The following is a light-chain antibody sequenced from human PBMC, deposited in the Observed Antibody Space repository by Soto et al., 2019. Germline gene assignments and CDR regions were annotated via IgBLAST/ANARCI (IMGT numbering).Light chain of an antibody. Sequence: DIQMTQSPSSLSASVGDIVTITCRASQSISNFLNWYQHRLGKAPKLLIYDASSLQSGVPSRFSGSGSGTDFTLTISSLQPEDFATYYCQQSYVTPRTFGQGTKVDI. CDR2: DAS. J-gene: IGKJ1*01. CDR3: QQSYVTPRT. CDR1: QSISNF. V-gene: IGKV1-39*01.